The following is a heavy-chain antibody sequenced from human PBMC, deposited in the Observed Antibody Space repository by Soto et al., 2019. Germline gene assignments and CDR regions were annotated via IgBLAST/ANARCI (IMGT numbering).Heavy chain of an antibody. CDR2: IYYSGST. V-gene: IGHV4-59*08. J-gene: IGHJ4*02. D-gene: IGHD3-9*01. Sequence: PSETLSLTCTVSGGSISSYYWSWIRQPPGKGLEWIGYIYYSGSTNYNPSLKSRVTISVDTSKNQFSLKLSSVTAADTAVYYCARLMSDYDILTGYYRRRLSRYYFDDWGQGTLVTVSS. CDR3: ARLMSDYDILTGYYRRRLSRYYFDD. CDR1: GGSISSYY.